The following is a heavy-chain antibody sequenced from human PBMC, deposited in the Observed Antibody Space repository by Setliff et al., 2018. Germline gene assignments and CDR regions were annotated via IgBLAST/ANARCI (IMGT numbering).Heavy chain of an antibody. V-gene: IGHV4-4*07. CDR3: ARSFSRREKFLLDY. Sequence: TSETLSLTCTVSGGSISSYYWSWIRQPAGKGLEWIGHIYIGGSANYNPSLKSRVTMSIDTSENQFSLKVSSVTAADTAVYYCARSFSRREKFLLDYWGQGALVTVSS. J-gene: IGHJ4*02. CDR1: GGSISSYY. CDR2: IYIGGSA.